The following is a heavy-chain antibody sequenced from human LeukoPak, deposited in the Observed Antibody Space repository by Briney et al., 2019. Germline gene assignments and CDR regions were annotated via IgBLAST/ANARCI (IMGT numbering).Heavy chain of an antibody. CDR1: GGSISSGSYY. Sequence: PSETLSLTCTVSGGSISSGSYYWSWIRQPAGRGREWIGRIYTSGSTNCNPSLKSRVTISVDTSKNQFSLKLSSVTAADTAVYYCARDCGGDCYGAVDPWGQGTLVTVSS. V-gene: IGHV4-61*02. J-gene: IGHJ5*02. CDR3: ARDCGGDCYGAVDP. CDR2: IYTSGST. D-gene: IGHD2-21*01.